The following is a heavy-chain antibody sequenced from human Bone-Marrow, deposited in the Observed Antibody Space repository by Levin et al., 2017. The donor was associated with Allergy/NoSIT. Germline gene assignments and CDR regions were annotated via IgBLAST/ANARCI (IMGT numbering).Heavy chain of an antibody. CDR1: GFTFSTYS. V-gene: IGHV3-21*01. D-gene: IGHD5-12*01. J-gene: IGHJ5*02. Sequence: GGSLRLSCAASGFTFSTYSMNWVRQAPGKGLDWVSSIASSGSYIYYADSVKGRFTISRDNAKNSLYLQMNSLRVADTAVYYCARGLEYSGLPWGQGTLVTVSS. CDR3: ARGLEYSGLP. CDR2: IASSGSYI.